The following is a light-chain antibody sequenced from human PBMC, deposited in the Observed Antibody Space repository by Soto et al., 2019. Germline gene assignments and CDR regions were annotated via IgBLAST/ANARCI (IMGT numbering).Light chain of an antibody. CDR1: QSVSSY. Sequence: EIVLTQSPATLSLSPGERATLSCRASQSVSSYLAWYQQKPGQAPRLLIYDASNRATCIPARCSGSGSGTDFTLTISSLAPVDFAGYYCQQRSNCPPGPCTVGPGTKVDIK. V-gene: IGKV3-11*01. J-gene: IGKJ3*01. CDR2: DAS. CDR3: QQRSNCPPGPCT.